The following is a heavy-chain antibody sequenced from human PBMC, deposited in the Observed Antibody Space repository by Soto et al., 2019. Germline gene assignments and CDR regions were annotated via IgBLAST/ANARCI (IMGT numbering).Heavy chain of an antibody. D-gene: IGHD3-22*01. V-gene: IGHV4-34*01. J-gene: IGHJ4*02. Sequence: PSATLSLTCAVYGGSFSGYYWSWIRQPPGKGLEWIGEINHSGSTNYNPSLKSRVTISVDTSKNQFSLKLSSVTAADTAVYYCARGTFPYYYDSSGYPLDYWGQGTLVTVPQ. CDR2: INHSGST. CDR1: GGSFSGYY. CDR3: ARGTFPYYYDSSGYPLDY.